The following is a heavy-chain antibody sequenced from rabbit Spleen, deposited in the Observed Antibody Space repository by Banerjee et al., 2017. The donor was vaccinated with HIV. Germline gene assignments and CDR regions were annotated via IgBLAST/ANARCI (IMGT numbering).Heavy chain of an antibody. CDR1: GFSFSSSYW. Sequence: QSLEESGGDLVKPGASLTLTCTASGFSFSSSYWIWWVRQAPGKGLEWIACIYIGSGGSTYYASWAKGRFTISKISSTTVTLQMTSLTAADTAIYFCGKSVDDTGLMFGLWGPGTLVTVS. V-gene: IGHV1S40*01. CDR3: GKSVDDTGLMFGL. J-gene: IGHJ6*01. CDR2: IYIGSGGST. D-gene: IGHD2-1*01.